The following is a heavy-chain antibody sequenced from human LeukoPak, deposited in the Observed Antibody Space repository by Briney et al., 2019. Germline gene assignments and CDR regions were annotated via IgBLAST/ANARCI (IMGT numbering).Heavy chain of an antibody. CDR2: IWYDGSNK. Sequence: GGSLRLSCAASGFTFSSYVMQWVRQAPGKGLEWVAIIWYDGSNKYYADSVKGRFTISRDNSENTLYLQMNSLRAEDTAVYYCAREKFLAAAGTRGSWFDPWGQGTLVTVSS. J-gene: IGHJ5*02. V-gene: IGHV3-33*01. CDR1: GFTFSSYV. D-gene: IGHD6-13*01. CDR3: AREKFLAAAGTRGSWFDP.